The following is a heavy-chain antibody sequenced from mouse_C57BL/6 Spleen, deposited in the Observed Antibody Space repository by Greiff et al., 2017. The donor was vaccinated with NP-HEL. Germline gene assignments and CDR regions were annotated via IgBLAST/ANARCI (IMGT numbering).Heavy chain of an antibody. Sequence: VQLQQPGAELVKPGASVKLSCKASGYTFTSYGMHWVKQRPGQGLEWIGIIHPNSGSTNYNEKFKSQATLTADNSYSTPYMQLSSLTSEDSAVYYCAKGQDYDYAMDYWGQGTSVTVSS. CDR3: AKGQDYDYAMDY. CDR2: IHPNSGST. D-gene: IGHD2-3*01. V-gene: IGHV1-64*01. J-gene: IGHJ4*01. CDR1: GYTFTSYG.